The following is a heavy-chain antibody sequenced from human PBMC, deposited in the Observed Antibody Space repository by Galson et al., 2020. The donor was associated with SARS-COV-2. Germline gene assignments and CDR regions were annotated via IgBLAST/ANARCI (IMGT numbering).Heavy chain of an antibody. V-gene: IGHV3-33*01. CDR3: ARGFAGVSVSSSWYY. Sequence: GESLKISCAASGFTFSSYGMHWVRQAPGKGLEWVAVIWYDGSNKYYADSVKGRFTISRDNSKNTLYLQMNSLRAEDTAMYYCARGFAGVSVSSSWYYWGQGTLVTVSS. J-gene: IGHJ4*02. D-gene: IGHD6-13*01. CDR1: GFTFSSYG. CDR2: IWYDGSNK.